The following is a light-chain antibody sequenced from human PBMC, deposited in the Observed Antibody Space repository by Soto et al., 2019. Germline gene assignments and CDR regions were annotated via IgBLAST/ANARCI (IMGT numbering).Light chain of an antibody. CDR2: GAS. CDR1: QSVRNN. CDR3: QQNNNWSLT. J-gene: IGKJ4*01. V-gene: IGKV3-15*01. Sequence: EIVMTQSPATLSVSPGERATVPGRASQSVRNNLARYQQKPGQAPMLLIYGASTRATGIPARFSGSGYGTEFTLTISSLQSEDFAAYYCQQNNNWSLTFGGGTKVDIK.